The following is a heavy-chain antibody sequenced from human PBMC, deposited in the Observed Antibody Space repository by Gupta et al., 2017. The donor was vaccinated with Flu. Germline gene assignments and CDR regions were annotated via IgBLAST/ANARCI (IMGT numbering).Heavy chain of an antibody. J-gene: IGHJ4*02. Sequence: QAHPVLLGRAENVRRACVKAACKVCGYRFGNSCIHWARQAPVGGLWWMGWIGPHRAGVRLAQKFQDSDTMPTDTSPATAYIDLRSLRSDVTGVYYCARARSQDIDITGYYFFPADFWGPGTLVTVSS. CDR2: IGPHRAGV. CDR3: ARARSQDIDITGYYFFPADF. CDR1: GYRFGNSC. D-gene: IGHD1-26*01. V-gene: IGHV1-18*04.